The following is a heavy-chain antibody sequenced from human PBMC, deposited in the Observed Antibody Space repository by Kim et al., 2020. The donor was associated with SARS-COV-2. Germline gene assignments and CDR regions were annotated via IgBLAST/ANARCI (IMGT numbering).Heavy chain of an antibody. J-gene: IGHJ3*01. CDR3: ARRVEGAFNF. V-gene: IGHV3-53*01. Sequence: STFYADSVRGRFTISRDNYNTKLFLQMNSLRAEDTALYYCARRVEGAFNFWGQGTVVTVSS. CDR2: ST.